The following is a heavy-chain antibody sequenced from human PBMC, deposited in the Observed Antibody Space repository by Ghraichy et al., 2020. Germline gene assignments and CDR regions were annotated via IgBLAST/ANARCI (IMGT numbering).Heavy chain of an antibody. V-gene: IGHV4-39*01. D-gene: IGHD3-3*01. CDR1: GGSISSSSYY. CDR2: IYYSGST. CDR3: ARVGRSYNYDCWSGYYGTATNYFDY. J-gene: IGHJ4*02. Sequence: SETLSLTCTVSGGSISSSSYYWGWIRQPPGKGLEWIGSIYYSGSTYYNPSLKSRVTISVDTSKNQFSPKLSSVTAADTAVYYCARVGRSYNYDCWSGYYGTATNYFDYWGQGTLVTVSS.